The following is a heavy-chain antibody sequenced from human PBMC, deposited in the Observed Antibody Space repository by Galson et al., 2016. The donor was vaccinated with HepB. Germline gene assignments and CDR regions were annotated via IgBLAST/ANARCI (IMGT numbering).Heavy chain of an antibody. D-gene: IGHD3-10*01. J-gene: IGHJ5*02. CDR3: AKGGFRLLDT. CDR1: GLTFSSCA. CDR2: LDSGGGGRT. Sequence: SLRLSCAASGLTFSSCAMTWVRQAPGRGLDWVSSLDSGGGGRTYYADSVKGRFIISRDNSKTALYLQMNSLRAEDTAVYYCAKGGFRLLDTWGQGTLVTVSS. V-gene: IGHV3-23*01.